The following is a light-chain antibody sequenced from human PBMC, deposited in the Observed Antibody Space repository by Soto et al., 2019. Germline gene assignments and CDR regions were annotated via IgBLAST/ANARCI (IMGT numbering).Light chain of an antibody. CDR1: QSVLYSSNNKNY. Sequence: DIVMTQSPDSLPVSLGERATINCKSNQSVLYSSNNKNYLAWYQQKPGQSPKLLIYWASTRESGVPDRFSGSGSGTDFTLTISSLQAEDVAVYYCQQYYTSPITFGQGTRLEIK. V-gene: IGKV4-1*01. J-gene: IGKJ5*01. CDR2: WAS. CDR3: QQYYTSPIT.